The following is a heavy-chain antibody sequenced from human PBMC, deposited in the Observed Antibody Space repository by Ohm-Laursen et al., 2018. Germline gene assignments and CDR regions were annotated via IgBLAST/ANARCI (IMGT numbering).Heavy chain of an antibody. V-gene: IGHV4-34*10. J-gene: IGHJ4*02. CDR1: GESSSGYF. CDR3: ARGGSYGPNYFDY. D-gene: IGHD5-18*01. Sequence: GTLSLTCAVNGESSSGYFWNWIRQPPGKGLEWIGEINQSGSTKYNPSLNSRVTMSVDTSKSQFSLKLTSVTAADTAVYYCARGGSYGPNYFDYWGQGTLVTVSS. CDR2: INQSGST.